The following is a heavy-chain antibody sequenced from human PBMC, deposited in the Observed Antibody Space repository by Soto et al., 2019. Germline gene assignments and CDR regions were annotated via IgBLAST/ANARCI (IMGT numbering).Heavy chain of an antibody. D-gene: IGHD6-19*01. V-gene: IGHV4-59*01. CDR3: AREDSSEDWFDP. J-gene: IGHJ5*02. CDR1: GGSISGYY. Sequence: PSETLSLTCTVSGGSISGYYWSWIRQPPGKGLEWIGYIYYSGSTNYNPSLKSRVTISVDTSKNQFSLKLSSVTAADTAVYYCAREDSSEDWFDPWGQGTLVTVSS. CDR2: IYYSGST.